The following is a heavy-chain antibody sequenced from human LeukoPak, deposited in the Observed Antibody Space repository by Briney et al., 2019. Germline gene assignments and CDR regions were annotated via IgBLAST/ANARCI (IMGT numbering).Heavy chain of an antibody. D-gene: IGHD3-10*01. CDR3: ARGGYYGSGSYFSY. CDR1: GFTFSSYW. Sequence: PGGSLRLSCAASGFTFSSYWMSWVRQAPGKGLEWVANIKQDGSEKYYVDSVKGRFTISRDDAKNSLYLQMNSLRAEDTAVYYCARGGYYGSGSYFSYWGQGTLVTVSS. V-gene: IGHV3-7*03. CDR2: IKQDGSEK. J-gene: IGHJ4*02.